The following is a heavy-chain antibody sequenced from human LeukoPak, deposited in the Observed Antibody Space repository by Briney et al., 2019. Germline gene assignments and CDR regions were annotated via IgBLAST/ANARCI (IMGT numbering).Heavy chain of an antibody. Sequence: SVTLSLTCTVSGGSISSYYWSWIRQPPGKGLEWIGYIYYSGSTNYNPSLKSRVTISVDTSKNQFSLKLSSVTAADTAVYYCARRRLYYYGSGSPEGYFDYWGQGTLVTVSS. V-gene: IGHV4-59*01. CDR3: ARRRLYYYGSGSPEGYFDY. J-gene: IGHJ4*02. CDR1: GGSISSYY. D-gene: IGHD3-10*01. CDR2: IYYSGST.